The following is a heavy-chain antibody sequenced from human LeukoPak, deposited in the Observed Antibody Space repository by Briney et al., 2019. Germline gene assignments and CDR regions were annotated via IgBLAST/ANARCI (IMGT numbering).Heavy chain of an antibody. CDR3: ARVLATTYYYYGMDV. Sequence: ASVKVSCKASGGXFSSYAMSWVRQAPGQGLEWVGGIIPIFGTANYAQKFQGRVTITADESTSTAYMELSSLRSEDTAVYYCARVLATTYYYYGMDVWGQGTTVTVSS. CDR1: GGXFSSYA. J-gene: IGHJ6*02. CDR2: IIPIFGTA. D-gene: IGHD5-12*01. V-gene: IGHV1-69*13.